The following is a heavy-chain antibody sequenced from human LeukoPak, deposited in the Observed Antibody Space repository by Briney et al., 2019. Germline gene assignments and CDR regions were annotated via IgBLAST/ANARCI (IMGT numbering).Heavy chain of an antibody. CDR1: GFTFSSYA. J-gene: IGHJ4*02. V-gene: IGHV3-23*01. D-gene: IGHD3-22*01. Sequence: PGGSLRLSCAASGFTFSSYAMSWVRQAPGKGLEWVSAISGSGGSTYYADSVKGRFTISRDSSKNTLYLQMNSLRAEDTAVYYCAKSIEGAYYYDSSGYYPYGYWGQGTLVTVSS. CDR3: AKSIEGAYYYDSSGYYPYGY. CDR2: ISGSGGST.